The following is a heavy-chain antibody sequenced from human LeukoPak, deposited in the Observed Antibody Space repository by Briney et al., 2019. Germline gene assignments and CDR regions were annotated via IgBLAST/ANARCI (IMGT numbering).Heavy chain of an antibody. CDR1: GVSISSSNSY. Sequence: SETLSLTCTVSGVSISSSNSYWGWIRQPPGKGLEWIGSIYYTGNTYYNASLKSQVSISIDMSKNQFSLKITSVTAADTGVYYCARQTGSGLFILPGGQGTLVTVSS. D-gene: IGHD3/OR15-3a*01. CDR3: ARQTGSGLFILP. CDR2: IYYTGNT. V-gene: IGHV4-39*01. J-gene: IGHJ4*02.